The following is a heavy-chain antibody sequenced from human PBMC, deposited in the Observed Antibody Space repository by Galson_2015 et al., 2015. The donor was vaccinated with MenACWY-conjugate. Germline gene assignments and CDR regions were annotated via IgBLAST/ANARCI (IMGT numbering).Heavy chain of an antibody. V-gene: IGHV3-7*03. J-gene: IGHJ4*02. Sequence: SLRLSCAASGFDFSSNSMTWVRQAPGKGLEWVANIKKDSSEIHYVDSVKGRFTISRDSAKNSLYLQMNSLRAEDTAVYYCARENTYNYAYAVDYWGQGTLVTVSS. D-gene: IGHD5-18*01. CDR3: ARENTYNYAYAVDY. CDR2: IKKDSSEI. CDR1: GFDFSSNS.